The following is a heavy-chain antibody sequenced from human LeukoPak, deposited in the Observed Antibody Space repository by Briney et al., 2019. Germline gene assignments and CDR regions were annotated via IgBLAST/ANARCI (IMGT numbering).Heavy chain of an antibody. CDR2: ISYDGSNK. CDR1: GFTFSSYA. D-gene: IGHD6-13*01. Sequence: GGSLRLSCAASGFTFSSYAMHWVRQAPGKGLERVAVISYDGSNKYYADSVKGRFTISRDNSKNTLYLQMNSLRAEDTAVYYCARDPISDSSSWYTPWFDPWGQGTLVTVSS. CDR3: ARDPISDSSSWYTPWFDP. J-gene: IGHJ5*02. V-gene: IGHV3-30*04.